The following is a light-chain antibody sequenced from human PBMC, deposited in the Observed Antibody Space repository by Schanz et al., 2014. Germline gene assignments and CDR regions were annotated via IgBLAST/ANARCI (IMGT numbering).Light chain of an antibody. V-gene: IGLV2-14*03. Sequence: QSALTQPASVSGSPGQSISISCTGTSSDVGAYDYVSWYQQHPGKAPKLMICDVRQRPSGVSHRFSGSKSGNTASLTISGLQAEDEADYYCSSYTSTSTPVFGGGTKVTVL. J-gene: IGLJ3*02. CDR3: SSYTSTSTPV. CDR2: DVR. CDR1: SSDVGAYDY.